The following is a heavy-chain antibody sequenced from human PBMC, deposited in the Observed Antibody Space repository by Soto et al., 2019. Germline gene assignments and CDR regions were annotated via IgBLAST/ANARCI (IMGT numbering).Heavy chain of an antibody. CDR2: ISKNGIDI. D-gene: IGHD3-10*01. CDR1: GFSFSTYE. CDR3: APRKSGSFNIGAFDI. V-gene: IGHV3-48*03. J-gene: IGHJ3*02. Sequence: GGSLRLSCAASGFSFSTYEMNWVRQAPGKGLEWVSYISKNGIDIYYADSVKGRFTISRDNANNSLFLQMNSLRAEDTAVYYYAPRKSGSFNIGAFDIWGQGPMVTV.